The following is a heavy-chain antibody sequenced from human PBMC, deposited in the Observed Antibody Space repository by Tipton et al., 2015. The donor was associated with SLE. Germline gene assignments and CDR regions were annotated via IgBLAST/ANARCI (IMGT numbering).Heavy chain of an antibody. CDR2: MFYSGSPYSGTT. CDR3: AAEYDFWSGYFDFDY. CDR1: GGSLSTYY. V-gene: IGHV4-59*04. J-gene: IGHJ4*02. D-gene: IGHD3-3*01. Sequence: TLSLTCTVSGGSLSTYYWSWVRQAPGKGLEWIGNMFYSGSPYSGTTYSSPSLKSRVTISADTSKNQFSLRLNSVTAADTAVYYCAAEYDFWSGYFDFDYWGQGTLVTVSS.